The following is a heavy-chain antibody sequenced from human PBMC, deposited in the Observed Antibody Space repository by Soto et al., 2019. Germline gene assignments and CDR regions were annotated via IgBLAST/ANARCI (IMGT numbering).Heavy chain of an antibody. CDR2: IIPIFGTA. CDR1: GGTFSSYA. J-gene: IGHJ6*02. CDR3: ARAVVVVTAIHYYYYYSMDV. V-gene: IGHV1-69*13. Sequence: SVKVSCKASGGTFSSYAISWVRQAPGQGLEWMGGIIPIFGTANYAQKFQGRVTITADESTSTAYMELSSLRSEDTAVYYCARAVVVVTAIHYYYYYSMDVWGQGTTVTVSS. D-gene: IGHD2-21*02.